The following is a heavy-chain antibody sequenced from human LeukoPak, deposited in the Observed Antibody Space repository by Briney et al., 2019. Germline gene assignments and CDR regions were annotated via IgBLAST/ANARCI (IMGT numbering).Heavy chain of an antibody. CDR3: ARGRISVAGTVDY. J-gene: IGHJ4*02. CDR2: ISAYNGNT. D-gene: IGHD6-19*01. CDR1: GYTFTSYG. Sequence: ASVKVSCKASGYTFTSYGISWVRQAPGQRRKGLRWISAYNGNTNYAQKFQGRVAMTTETSTSTAYMELRSLRSDDTAVYYCARGRISVAGTVDYWGQGTLVTVSS. V-gene: IGHV1-18*01.